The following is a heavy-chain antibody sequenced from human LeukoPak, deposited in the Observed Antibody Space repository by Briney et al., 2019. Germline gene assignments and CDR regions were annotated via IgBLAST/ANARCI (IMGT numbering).Heavy chain of an antibody. D-gene: IGHD3-3*01. CDR3: TRDHRDYDFFDH. CDR1: GGSISSGGYY. Sequence: SEALSLTCTVSGGSISSGGYYWSWIRQPPGKGLEWIGYIYHSGSTYYNPSLKSRVTISVDRSKNQFSLKLSSVTAADTAVYYCTRDHRDYDFFDHWGQGTLVTVSS. CDR2: IYHSGST. V-gene: IGHV4-30-2*01. J-gene: IGHJ4*02.